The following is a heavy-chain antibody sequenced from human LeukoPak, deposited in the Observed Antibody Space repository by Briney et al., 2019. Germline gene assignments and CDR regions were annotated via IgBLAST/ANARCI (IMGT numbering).Heavy chain of an antibody. J-gene: IGHJ6*03. Sequence: GGSLRLSCAASGFTVSSNYMSWVRQAPGKGLEWVSVIYSGGSTYYADSVKGRFTISRDNSKNTLCLQMNSLRAEDTAVYYCARRPYYYYYYMDVWGKGTTVTVSS. V-gene: IGHV3-53*01. CDR2: IYSGGST. D-gene: IGHD6-6*01. CDR3: ARRPYYYYYYMDV. CDR1: GFTVSSNY.